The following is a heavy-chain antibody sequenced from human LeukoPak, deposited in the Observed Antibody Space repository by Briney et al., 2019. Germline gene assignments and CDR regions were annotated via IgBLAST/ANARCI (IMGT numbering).Heavy chain of an antibody. J-gene: IGHJ4*02. D-gene: IGHD5-18*01. V-gene: IGHV3-20*04. CDR1: GFMFDDYG. Sequence: GGSLRLSCAASGFMFDDYGMSWVRHAPGKGLEWVSGINWNGGRTGYADSVKGRFTISRDNAKNSLYLQMNSLRAEDTALYYCAKAKTQAMVLPGNYWGQGTLVTVSS. CDR2: INWNGGRT. CDR3: AKAKTQAMVLPGNY.